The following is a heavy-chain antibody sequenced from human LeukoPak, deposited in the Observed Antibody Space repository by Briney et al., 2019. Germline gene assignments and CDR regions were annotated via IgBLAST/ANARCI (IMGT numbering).Heavy chain of an antibody. CDR1: GSSISSCY. V-gene: IGHV4-59*12. CDR2: IYYSGST. Sequence: PSETLSLTCTGSGSSISSCYWSGIRQPPGKGLEWIGYIYYSGSTNYNSSFKSRVTISVDTSKNQFPLNLSSVAADTAVYYRARYISGTSQVFDYWGQGTLVTVSS. J-gene: IGHJ4*02. CDR3: ARYISGTSQVFDY. D-gene: IGHD1-20*01.